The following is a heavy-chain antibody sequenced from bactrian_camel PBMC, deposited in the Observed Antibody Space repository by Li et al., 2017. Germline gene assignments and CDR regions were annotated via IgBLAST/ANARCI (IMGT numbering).Heavy chain of an antibody. CDR1: TSTYYSNG. V-gene: IGHV3S53*01. CDR3: AARGPYCYTKLSVRDFTY. D-gene: IGHD2*01. J-gene: IGHJ6*01. Sequence: HVQLVESGGGSTHTGGSLRLDCALTTSTYYSNGFCMGWFRQAPGKDREAVATTSSNTVYYADSVKGRFTISQDNAKNTVYLQMNSLKPEDTAMYYCAARGPYCYTKLSVRDFTYWGQGTQVTVS. CDR2: TSSNTV.